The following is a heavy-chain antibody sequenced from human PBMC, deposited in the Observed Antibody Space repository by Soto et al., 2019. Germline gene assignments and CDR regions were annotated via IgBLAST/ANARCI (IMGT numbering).Heavy chain of an antibody. CDR3: AKVKNDYNWDNRPPFDY. J-gene: IGHJ4*02. V-gene: IGHV3-23*01. CDR2: ISANDVGT. Sequence: PGGSLRLSCEASGFTLRNYAMTWVRQAPGKGQEWVSLISANDVGTYYAESVKTRFTISTDQSRNTVYLQMDSLRADDTAIYYCAKVKNDYNWDNRPPFDYWGQGTLVTVSS. D-gene: IGHD1-20*01. CDR1: GFTLRNYA.